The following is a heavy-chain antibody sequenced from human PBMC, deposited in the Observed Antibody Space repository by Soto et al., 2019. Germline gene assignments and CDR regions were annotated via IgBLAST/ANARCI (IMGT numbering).Heavy chain of an antibody. V-gene: IGHV1-69*06. CDR3: ATHTYYDFWSGYPTPSPRDYYGMDV. Sequence: VASVKVSCKASGGTFSSYAISWVRQAPGQGLEWMGGIIPIFGTANYAQKFQGRVTITADKSTSTAYMELSSLRSEDTAVYYCATHTYYDFWSGYPTPSPRDYYGMDVWGQGTTVTVSS. D-gene: IGHD3-3*01. J-gene: IGHJ6*02. CDR1: GGTFSSYA. CDR2: IIPIFGTA.